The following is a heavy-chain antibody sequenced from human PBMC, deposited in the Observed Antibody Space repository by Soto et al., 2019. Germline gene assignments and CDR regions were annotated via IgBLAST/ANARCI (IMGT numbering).Heavy chain of an antibody. D-gene: IGHD2-2*01. CDR1: GFTFSSYA. CDR2: ISYDGSNK. V-gene: IGHV3-30-3*01. J-gene: IGHJ6*02. Sequence: QVQLVESGGGVVQTGRSLRLSCAASGFTFSSYALHWVRQAPGKGLEWVAFISYDGSNKYYADSVKGRFTISRDNSRNSRYVEMNSLRADDTAVYDCARDRGSKSYYYYGMDVWGRGTTVTVAS. CDR3: ARDRGSKSYYYYGMDV.